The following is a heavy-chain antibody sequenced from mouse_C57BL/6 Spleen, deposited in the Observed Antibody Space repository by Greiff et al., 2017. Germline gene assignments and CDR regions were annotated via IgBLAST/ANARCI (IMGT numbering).Heavy chain of an antibody. Sequence: LQESGAELVRPGASVKLSCKASGYTFTDYYINWVKQRPGQGLEWIARIYPGSGNTYYNEKFKGKATLTAEKSSSTAYMQLSSLTSEDSAVYFCAREGYGSSYGFDYWGQGTTLTVSS. J-gene: IGHJ2*01. V-gene: IGHV1-76*01. CDR2: IYPGSGNT. CDR1: GYTFTDYY. CDR3: AREGYGSSYGFDY. D-gene: IGHD1-1*01.